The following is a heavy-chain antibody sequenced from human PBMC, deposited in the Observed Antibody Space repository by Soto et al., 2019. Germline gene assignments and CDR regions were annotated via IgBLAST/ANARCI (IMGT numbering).Heavy chain of an antibody. V-gene: IGHV1-69*02. CDR1: GGTFSSYT. D-gene: IGHD6-19*01. CDR2: IIPILGIA. Sequence: QVQLVQSGAEVKKPGSSVKVSCEASGGTFSSYTISWVRQAPGQGLEWMGRIIPILGIANYAQKFQGRVTITADKSTSTAYMELSSLRSEDTAVYYCARGVSSGGALYGMDVWGQGTTVTVSS. J-gene: IGHJ6*02. CDR3: ARGVSSGGALYGMDV.